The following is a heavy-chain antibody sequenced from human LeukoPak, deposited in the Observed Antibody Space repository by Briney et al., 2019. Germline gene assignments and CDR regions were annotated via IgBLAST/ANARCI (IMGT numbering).Heavy chain of an antibody. CDR2: IYPGDSDT. J-gene: IGHJ3*02. CDR1: GYSFTSYW. V-gene: IGHV5-51*01. CDR3: ARRAAYSGSQDAFDI. D-gene: IGHD1-26*01. Sequence: GESLKISCKDSGYSFTSYWIGWVRQMPGKGLEWMGIIYPGDSDTRYSPSFQGQVTISADKSISTAYLQWSSLKASDTAMYYCARRAAYSGSQDAFDIWGQGTMVTVSS.